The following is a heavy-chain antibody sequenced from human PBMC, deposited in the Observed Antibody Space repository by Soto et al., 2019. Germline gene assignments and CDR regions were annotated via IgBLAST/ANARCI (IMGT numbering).Heavy chain of an antibody. Sequence: LGESLKISCKGSGYTFTSYWIGWVRQMPGEGLEWMGVIYPSDSDIRYGPSFQGKVTISADKSITTAYLQWSSLKAADTAVYYCVRSGTSSGRFSDYWGQGTLVTVSS. V-gene: IGHV5-51*01. CDR2: IYPSDSDI. CDR1: GYTFTSYW. D-gene: IGHD2-15*01. J-gene: IGHJ4*02. CDR3: VRSGTSSGRFSDY.